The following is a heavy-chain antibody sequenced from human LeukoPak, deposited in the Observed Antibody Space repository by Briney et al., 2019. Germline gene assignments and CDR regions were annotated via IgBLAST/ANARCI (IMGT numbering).Heavy chain of an antibody. V-gene: IGHV4-61*01. D-gene: IGHD5-24*01. CDR1: GGSVSSGSYY. CDR3: ARDSEMATMN. J-gene: IGHJ4*02. Sequence: PSETLSLICTVSGGSVSSGSYYWSWIRQPPGKGLEWIGYIYYSGSTNYNPSLKSRVTISVDTSKNQFSLKLSSVTAADTAVYYCARDSEMATMNWGQGTLVTVSS. CDR2: IYYSGST.